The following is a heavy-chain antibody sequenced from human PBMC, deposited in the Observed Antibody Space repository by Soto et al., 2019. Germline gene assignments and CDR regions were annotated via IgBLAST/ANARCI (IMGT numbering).Heavy chain of an antibody. CDR1: GFTFSNYW. J-gene: IGHJ1*01. V-gene: IGHV3-74*03. CDR2: VNSDGTST. CDR3: TRGGTTTTYWGRFRY. D-gene: IGHD7-27*01. Sequence: EVQLVESGGGLVQPGGSLRLSCAASGFTFSNYWIHWVRQVPGKGLVWVSRVNSDGTSTSYADFVKGRFTITRDNAKNTVYLQMDNLGADDTAVYYCTRGGTTTTYWGRFRYWGQGALVAVSS.